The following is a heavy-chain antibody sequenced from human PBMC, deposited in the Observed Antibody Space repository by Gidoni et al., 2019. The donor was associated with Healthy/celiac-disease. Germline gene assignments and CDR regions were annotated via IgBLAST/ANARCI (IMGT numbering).Heavy chain of an antibody. J-gene: IGHJ4*02. CDR3: AREVGALLYYFDY. Sequence: EVQLVESGGGLVKPGGSLRLSCAASGFTFSSYSMNWVRQAPGKGLEWVSSISSSSSYIYYADSVKGRFTISRDNAKNSLYLQMNSLRAEDTAVYYCAREVGALLYYFDYWGQGTLVTVSS. CDR1: GFTFSSYS. V-gene: IGHV3-21*01. CDR2: ISSSSSYI. D-gene: IGHD1-26*01.